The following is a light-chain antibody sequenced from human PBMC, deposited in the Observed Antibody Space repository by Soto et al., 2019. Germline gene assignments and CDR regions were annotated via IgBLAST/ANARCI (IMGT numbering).Light chain of an antibody. V-gene: IGKV3-11*01. J-gene: IGKJ4*01. CDR3: QQRASWPPFT. CDR1: QSIGTS. CDR2: DAL. Sequence: ETVLTQSPATLSKSPGESATLSCRASQSIGTSLPWYQHRPGQPPRPLIYDALNKATGIPARFSGDGSGTDFTLTISSLEPEDFAVYYCQQRASWPPFTFGGGTKVEIK.